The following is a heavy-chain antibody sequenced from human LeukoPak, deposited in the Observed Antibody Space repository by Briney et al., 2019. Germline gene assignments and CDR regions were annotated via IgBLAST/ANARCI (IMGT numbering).Heavy chain of an antibody. Sequence: GGSLGLSCAASGFTFSSYAMSWVRQAPGKGLEWVSAISGSGGSTYYADSVKGRFTISRDNSKNTLYLQMNSLRAEDTAVYYCAREYCSSTSCYIGWFDPWGQGTLVTVSS. J-gene: IGHJ5*02. CDR2: ISGSGGST. CDR1: GFTFSSYA. D-gene: IGHD2-2*02. V-gene: IGHV3-23*01. CDR3: AREYCSSTSCYIGWFDP.